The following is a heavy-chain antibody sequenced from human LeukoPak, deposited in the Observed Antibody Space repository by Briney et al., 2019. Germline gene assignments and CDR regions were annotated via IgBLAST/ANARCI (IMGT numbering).Heavy chain of an antibody. V-gene: IGHV3-73*01. Sequence: GGSLRLSCAASGFIFSDSAFHWVRQASGKGLEWVGRIRSKANNYATAYAASVKGRFTLSRDDSRNTTYLQINGLKTEDTAVYYCANNPGLIIAAAPFFDYWGQGTLVTVSS. CDR3: ANNPGLIIAAAPFFDY. CDR1: GFIFSDSA. J-gene: IGHJ4*02. CDR2: IRSKANNYAT. D-gene: IGHD6-13*01.